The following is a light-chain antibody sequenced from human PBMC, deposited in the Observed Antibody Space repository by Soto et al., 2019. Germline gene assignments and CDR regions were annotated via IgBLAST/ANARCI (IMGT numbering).Light chain of an antibody. CDR2: KVS. J-gene: IGKJ1*01. Sequence: DVVMTQSPLSLPVTLGQPASISCRSSQSLLYSDGNTYLNWFQQRPGQSPRRLIYKVSNRDSGVPDRFSGSGSGTDFTLKISRVEAEDVGVYYCRQGTHWPQTFGQGTKVEIQ. CDR1: QSLLYSDGNTY. V-gene: IGKV2-30*01. CDR3: RQGTHWPQT.